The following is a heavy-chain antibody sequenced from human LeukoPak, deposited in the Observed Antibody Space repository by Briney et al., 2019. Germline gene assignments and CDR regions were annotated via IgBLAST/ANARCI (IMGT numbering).Heavy chain of an antibody. CDR3: AKDQFQYTSSSRQVDY. Sequence: ASVKVSCKASGYTFTSYYMHWVRQAPGQGLEWMGIINPSGGSTSYAQKFQGRVTMTRDTSTSTVYMELSSLRSEDTAVYYCAKDQFQYTSSSRQVDYWGQGTLVTVSS. D-gene: IGHD6-6*01. CDR1: GYTFTSYY. V-gene: IGHV1-46*01. J-gene: IGHJ4*02. CDR2: INPSGGST.